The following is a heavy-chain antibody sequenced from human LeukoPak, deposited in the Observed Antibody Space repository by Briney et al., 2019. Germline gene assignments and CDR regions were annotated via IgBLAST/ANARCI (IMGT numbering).Heavy chain of an antibody. J-gene: IGHJ5*02. V-gene: IGHV4-39*01. CDR3: ARLNKPGWFDP. D-gene: IGHD1-14*01. CDR2: INYSGST. CDR1: GGSMRSSNFY. Sequence: SETLSLTCTVSGGSMRSSNFYWGWIRQPPGKGLEWIGNINYSGSTYYNPSVKSRVTLSVDVSKNRFSLKLTSVTAADTAVYYCARLNKPGWFDPWGQGTLVTVSS.